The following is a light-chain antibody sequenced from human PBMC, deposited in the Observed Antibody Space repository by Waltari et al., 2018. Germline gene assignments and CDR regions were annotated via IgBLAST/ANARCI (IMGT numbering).Light chain of an antibody. V-gene: IGKV1-5*03. CDR3: QQYNSYLWT. CDR1: QSISSW. CDR2: KAS. J-gene: IGKJ1*01. Sequence: DIQMTQSPSTLSASVGDRVTITCRASQSISSWLAWYQQKPGKAPKLLIYKASSLESGGPSRFRCSGCGTFGTCSISSLQPDDFATYYCQQYNSYLWTFGQGTKVEIK.